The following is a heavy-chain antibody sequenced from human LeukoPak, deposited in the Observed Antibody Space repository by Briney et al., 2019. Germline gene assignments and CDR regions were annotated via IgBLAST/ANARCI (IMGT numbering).Heavy chain of an antibody. CDR2: IYYSGST. D-gene: IGHD3-9*01. CDR3: ARALRYFDWLSTRHYYYYMDV. V-gene: IGHV4-59*01. Sequence: SETLSLTCTVSGGSISCYYWSWIRQPPGKGLEWIGYIYYSGSTNYNPSLKSRVTISVDTSKNQFPLKLSSVTAADTAVYYCARALRYFDWLSTRHYYYYMDVWGKGTTVTVSS. J-gene: IGHJ6*03. CDR1: GGSISCYY.